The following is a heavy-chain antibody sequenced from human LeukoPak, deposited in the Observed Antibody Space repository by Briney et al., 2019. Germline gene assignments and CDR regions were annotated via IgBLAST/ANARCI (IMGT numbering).Heavy chain of an antibody. CDR3: ARAVKYRSGPLTDLLPYYFDY. CDR2: INPNSGGT. V-gene: IGHV1-69*10. D-gene: IGHD6-19*01. J-gene: IGHJ4*02. CDR1: GGTFSSYA. Sequence: ASVKVSCKASGGTFSSYAISWVRQAPGQGLEWMGWINPNSGGTNYAQKFQGRVTITRDTSANTAYMELSSLRSEDMAVYYCARAVKYRSGPLTDLLPYYFDYWGQGTLVTVSS.